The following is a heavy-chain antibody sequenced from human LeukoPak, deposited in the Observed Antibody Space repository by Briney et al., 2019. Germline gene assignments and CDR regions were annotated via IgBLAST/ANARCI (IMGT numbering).Heavy chain of an antibody. J-gene: IGHJ4*02. D-gene: IGHD4-23*01. CDR1: GFTFSSYW. V-gene: IGHV3-74*01. CDR3: ARGYGGKSDY. CDR2: ISDGSST. Sequence: GGSLRLSCAASGFTFSSYWMYWVRQAPGKGLVWVSRISDGSSTSFADSVKGRFTISRDNTKNTLYLQMNSLRAEDTAIYYCARGYGGKSDYWGQGTLVTVSS.